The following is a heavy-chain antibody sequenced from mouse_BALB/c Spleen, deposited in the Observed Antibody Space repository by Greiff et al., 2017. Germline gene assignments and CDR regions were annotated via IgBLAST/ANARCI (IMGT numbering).Heavy chain of an antibody. D-gene: IGHD1-1*01. CDR2: ILPGSGST. CDR3: ARGATVVPFAY. Sequence: VQLQQSGAELMKPGASVKISCKATGYTFSSYWIEWVKQRPGHGLEWIGEILPGSGSTNYNEKFKGKATFTADTSSNTAYMQLSSLTSEDSAVYYCARGATVVPFAYWGQGTLVTVSA. V-gene: IGHV1-9*01. J-gene: IGHJ3*01. CDR1: GYTFSSYW.